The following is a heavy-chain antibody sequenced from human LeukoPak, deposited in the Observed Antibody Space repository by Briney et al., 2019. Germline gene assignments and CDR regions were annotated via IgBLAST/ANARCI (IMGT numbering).Heavy chain of an antibody. Sequence: SETLSLTCAVYGGSFSGYYWSWIRQPPGKGPEWIGEINHSGSTNYNPSLKSRVTISVDTSKNQFSLKLSSVTAADTAVYYCARGLQGYCSGGSCFRWFDPWGQGTLVTVSS. J-gene: IGHJ5*02. CDR3: ARGLQGYCSGGSCFRWFDP. V-gene: IGHV4-34*01. CDR1: GGSFSGYY. D-gene: IGHD2-15*01. CDR2: INHSGST.